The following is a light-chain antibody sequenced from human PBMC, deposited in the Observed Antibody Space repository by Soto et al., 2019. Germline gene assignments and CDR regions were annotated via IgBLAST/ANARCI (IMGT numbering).Light chain of an antibody. CDR1: HDIVKY. CDR2: AAS. J-gene: IGKJ4*01. CDR3: QESFTNIT. V-gene: IGKV1-39*01. Sequence: DIQMTQSPSSLSASIEDTVTITCRASHDIVKYVNWYRHKPGKAPEHLIYAASALQSGVPSRFRGGGYGTDFTLTLNGLQRDDFGTYYCQESFTNITFGGGTKVDI.